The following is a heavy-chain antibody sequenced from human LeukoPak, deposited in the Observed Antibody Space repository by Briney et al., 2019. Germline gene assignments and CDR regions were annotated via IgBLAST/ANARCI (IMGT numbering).Heavy chain of an antibody. J-gene: IGHJ4*02. CDR1: GFTFSHYG. CDR3: ARDPSLRVTLDY. D-gene: IGHD5/OR15-5a*01. Sequence: GGSLRLSCAASGFTFSHYGMHWVRQAPGKGLEWVAIIWYDGNNKYYADSVKGRFTISRDNSENTLYLQMNSLRVEDTAIYYRARDPSLRVTLDYWGQGTLVTVSS. CDR2: IWYDGNNK. V-gene: IGHV3-33*01.